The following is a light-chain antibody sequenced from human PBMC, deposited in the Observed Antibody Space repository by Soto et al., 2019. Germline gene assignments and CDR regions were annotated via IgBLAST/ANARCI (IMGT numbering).Light chain of an antibody. CDR3: QGVLNT. Sequence: EIVMTQSPATLSVSPGERATLSCRASQSVSSNLAWYQQKPGQAPRLLIYGASTRATGIPARFSGSGSGTEFTLTISSLQSEDFAVSYCQGVLNTFGPGTKLDI. CDR2: GAS. V-gene: IGKV3-15*01. J-gene: IGKJ3*01. CDR1: QSVSSN.